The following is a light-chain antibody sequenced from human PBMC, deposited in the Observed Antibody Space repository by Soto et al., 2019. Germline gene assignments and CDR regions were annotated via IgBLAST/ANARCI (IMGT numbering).Light chain of an antibody. J-gene: IGKJ4*01. CDR3: QQYGSSPLLT. V-gene: IGKV3-20*01. Sequence: EIVLTQSPGTLSLSPGERATLSCRASQSVSSSYLAWYQQKPGQAPRLLIYGASSRATGIPDRFSGSGSGTDFPPTISRLEPEDFAVYYCQQYGSSPLLTFGGGTKVEIK. CDR1: QSVSSSY. CDR2: GAS.